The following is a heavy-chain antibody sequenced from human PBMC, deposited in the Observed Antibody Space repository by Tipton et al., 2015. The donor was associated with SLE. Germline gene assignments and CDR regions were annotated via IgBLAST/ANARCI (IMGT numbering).Heavy chain of an antibody. Sequence: SLRLSCEASGFTFRNNFMSWVRQSPARGLEWLSIMYAGGGSIYYADLVKGRFTISRDNSENTLYLQMNNLRADDTAVYYCVRMKSRSSDYGMDVWGQGTAVTVSS. CDR2: MYAGGGSI. J-gene: IGHJ6*02. CDR1: GFTFRNNF. V-gene: IGHV3-53*01. CDR3: VRMKSRSSDYGMDV.